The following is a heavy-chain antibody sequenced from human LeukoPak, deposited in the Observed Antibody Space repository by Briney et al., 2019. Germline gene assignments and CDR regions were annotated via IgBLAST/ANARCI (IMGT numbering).Heavy chain of an antibody. J-gene: IGHJ1*01. CDR2: IYHSGST. CDR1: GGSISSGGYY. Sequence: SQTLSLTCTVSGGSISSGGYYWSWIRQPPGKGLEWIGYIYHSGSTYYNPSLKSRVTISVDRSKNQFSLKLSSVTAADTAVYYCARTTVTTPYFQHWGQGTLVTVSS. CDR3: ARTTVTTPYFQH. D-gene: IGHD4-17*01. V-gene: IGHV4-30-2*01.